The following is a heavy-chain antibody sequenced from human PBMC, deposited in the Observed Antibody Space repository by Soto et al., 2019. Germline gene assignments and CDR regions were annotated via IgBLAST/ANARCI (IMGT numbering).Heavy chain of an antibody. Sequence: PGGSLRLSCAASGFTFSSYGIHWVRQAPGKGLEWVAVIYYDGSNKYYADSVKGRFTISRDNSKNTLYLQMTSLRADDTAVYYCARGHGVATTMGWFDPGGQKTLVTVS. V-gene: IGHV3-33*01. CDR2: IYYDGSNK. CDR1: GFTFSSYG. D-gene: IGHD5-12*01. J-gene: IGHJ5*02. CDR3: ARGHGVATTMGWFDP.